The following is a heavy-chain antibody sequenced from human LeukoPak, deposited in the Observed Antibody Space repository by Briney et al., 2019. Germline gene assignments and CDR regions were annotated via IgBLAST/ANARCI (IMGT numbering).Heavy chain of an antibody. J-gene: IGHJ4*03. V-gene: IGHV3-23*01. CDR3: AKAVVAARPLIRYFDY. Sequence: PGGSLRLSCAASGFTFSSYAMSWVRQAPGKGLEWVSGVSGNGVSTDYADSAKGRFTISRDNSTNTLYLQMNSLRAEDTAVYYCAKAVVAARPLIRYFDYWGQGTLVTVSS. D-gene: IGHD6-6*01. CDR1: GFTFSSYA. CDR2: VSGNGVST.